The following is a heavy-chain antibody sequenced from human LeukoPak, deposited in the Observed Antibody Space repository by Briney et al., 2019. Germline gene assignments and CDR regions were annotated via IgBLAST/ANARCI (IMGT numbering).Heavy chain of an antibody. Sequence: ASVKVSCKASGYRFTSDYMHWVRQAPGQGLEWMGTINPSGGSTSYAQKFQGRVTMTRDTSTSTVYMELSSLRSEDTAVYYCARDQYSNYFFDYWGQGTLVTVSS. CDR2: INPSGGST. V-gene: IGHV1-46*01. D-gene: IGHD4-11*01. CDR1: GYRFTSDY. CDR3: ARDQYSNYFFDY. J-gene: IGHJ4*02.